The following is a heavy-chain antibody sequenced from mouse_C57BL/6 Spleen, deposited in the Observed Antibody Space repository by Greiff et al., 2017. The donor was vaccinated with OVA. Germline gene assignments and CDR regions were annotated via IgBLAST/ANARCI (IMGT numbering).Heavy chain of an antibody. J-gene: IGHJ4*01. CDR1: GFTFTDYY. CDR2: IRNKANGYTT. CDR3: ARSYGSSYNYAMDY. V-gene: IGHV7-3*01. Sequence: EVMLVESGGGLVQPGGSLSLSCAASGFTFTDYYMSWVRQPPGKALEWLGFIRNKANGYTTEYSASVKGRFTISRDNSQSILYLQMNALRAEDSATYYCARSYGSSYNYAMDYWGQGTSVTVSS. D-gene: IGHD1-1*01.